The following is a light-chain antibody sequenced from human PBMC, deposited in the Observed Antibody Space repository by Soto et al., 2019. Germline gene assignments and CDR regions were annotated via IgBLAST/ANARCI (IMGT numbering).Light chain of an antibody. Sequence: SYELTQPPSVSVAPGKTVSITCEADDIGTKSVHWYQQKPGQAPLLVIYYDSDRLSGIPERFSGSNSGNTATLTISGVEAGDEADYFCQVWDNGSDQYVFGSGTKVTVL. CDR1: DIGTKS. V-gene: IGLV3-21*04. J-gene: IGLJ1*01. CDR2: YDS. CDR3: QVWDNGSDQYV.